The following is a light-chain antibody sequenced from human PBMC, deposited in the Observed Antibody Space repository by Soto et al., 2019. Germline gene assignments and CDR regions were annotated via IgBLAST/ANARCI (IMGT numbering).Light chain of an antibody. CDR2: KDS. CDR3: QSADSSGTCV. V-gene: IGLV3-25*03. J-gene: IGLJ3*02. Sequence: SYELTQPPSVSVSPGQTARITCSGDAMPKRFGYWYQQKPGQAPVLLIYKDSERPSGIPERFSGSSSGTTVTLTISGVQAEDEADYYCQSADSSGTCVFGGGTKLTVL. CDR1: AMPKRF.